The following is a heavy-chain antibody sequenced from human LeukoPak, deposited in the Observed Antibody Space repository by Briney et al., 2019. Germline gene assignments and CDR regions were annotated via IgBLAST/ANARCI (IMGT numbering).Heavy chain of an antibody. Sequence: PGGSLRLSCAASGFIFSDHYMSWIRQAPGKGLEWISYITSSSSKMFYADSVKGRFTISRDNSKNSLFLQVDSLRVEDTAVYYCARRIVAAGGYFDSWGQGILVIVSS. V-gene: IGHV3-11*01. D-gene: IGHD5-12*01. CDR1: GFIFSDHY. J-gene: IGHJ4*02. CDR2: ITSSSSKM. CDR3: ARRIVAAGGYFDS.